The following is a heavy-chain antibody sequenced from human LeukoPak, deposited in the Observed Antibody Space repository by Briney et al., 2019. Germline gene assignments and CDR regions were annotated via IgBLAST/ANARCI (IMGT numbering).Heavy chain of an antibody. V-gene: IGHV3-48*01. J-gene: IGHJ4*02. Sequence: PGGSLRLSCAASRFTFSTYSMNWVRQAPGKGLEWASYISSSSNTIYYADSVKGRFTISRDNAKNSLYLQMNSLRAEDTAVYYCARAGEQLVISFCDYWGQGTLVTVSS. D-gene: IGHD6-13*01. CDR3: ARAGEQLVISFCDY. CDR2: ISSSSNTI. CDR1: RFTFSTYS.